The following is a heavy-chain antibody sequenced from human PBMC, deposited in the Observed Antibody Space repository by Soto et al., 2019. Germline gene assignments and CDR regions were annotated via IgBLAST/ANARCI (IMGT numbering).Heavy chain of an antibody. CDR2: ISSSSSYI. CDR3: ARGGAVAGIDF. J-gene: IGHJ4*02. CDR1: GFTFSSYS. Sequence: EVQLVESGGGLVKPGGSLRLSCAASGFTFSSYSMNWVRQAPGKGLEWVSSISSSSSYIYYADSVKGRFTISRDNAKNSLYVTMNSLRAEDTAVYYCARGGAVAGIDFWGQGTLVTVSS. V-gene: IGHV3-21*01. D-gene: IGHD6-19*01.